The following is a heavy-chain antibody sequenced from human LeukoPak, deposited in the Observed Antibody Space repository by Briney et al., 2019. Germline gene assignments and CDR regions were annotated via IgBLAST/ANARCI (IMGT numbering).Heavy chain of an antibody. Sequence: PGESLRLSCVASGFTFDTYAVTWVRQAPGKGLEWVSGNTASGDRTFYADSVKGRFTISRDTSKNTLYLQMNSLRAEDTAIYYCAKSRVLSAIAAFDYWGQGTLVTVSS. V-gene: IGHV3-23*01. D-gene: IGHD2-15*01. J-gene: IGHJ4*02. CDR2: NTASGDRT. CDR1: GFTFDTYA. CDR3: AKSRVLSAIAAFDY.